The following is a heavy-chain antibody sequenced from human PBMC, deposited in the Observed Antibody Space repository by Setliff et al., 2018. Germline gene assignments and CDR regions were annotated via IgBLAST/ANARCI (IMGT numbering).Heavy chain of an antibody. CDR1: GGSISTKNYY. J-gene: IGHJ4*02. CDR3: AGGGGWIQLFDY. CDR2: IYYSGGT. Sequence: SETLSLTCTVSGGSISTKNYYWGWIRQPPGKGLEWIGNIYYSGGTYYGPSLKSRVTISVDTSENQFSLKLNSVTAADTAVYYCAGGGGWIQLFDYWGLGTQVTVSS. V-gene: IGHV4-39*01. D-gene: IGHD5-18*01.